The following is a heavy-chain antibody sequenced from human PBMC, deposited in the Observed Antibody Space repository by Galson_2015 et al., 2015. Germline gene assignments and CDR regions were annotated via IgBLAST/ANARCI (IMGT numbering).Heavy chain of an antibody. CDR1: GFTLSSYP. CDR2: ISGSGSST. V-gene: IGHV3-23*01. CDR3: AKSRVRSDY. J-gene: IGHJ4*02. Sequence: SLRLSCAASGFTLSSYPMSWVRQAPGKGLEWVSSISGSGSSTYYADSVKGRFTISRDNSKNTLNLQMNSLRVEDTAVYYCAKSRVRSDYWGQGTLVTVSS. D-gene: IGHD2-2*01.